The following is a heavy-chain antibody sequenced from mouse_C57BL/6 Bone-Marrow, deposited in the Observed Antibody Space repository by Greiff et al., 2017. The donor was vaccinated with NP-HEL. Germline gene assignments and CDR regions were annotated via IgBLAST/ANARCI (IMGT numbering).Heavy chain of an antibody. D-gene: IGHD2-4*01. J-gene: IGHJ2*01. Sequence: VHVKQSGPELVKPGASVKISCTASGYSFTGYFMNWVQQSHGKSLEWIGRINPYNGDTFYNQKFKGKATLTVDKSSSTAHMELLSLTSEDVTVAYCARDDYDLYYFDYWGRGTTLTVSA. CDR1: GYSFTGYF. CDR3: ARDDYDLYYFDY. CDR2: INPYNGDT. V-gene: IGHV1-37*01.